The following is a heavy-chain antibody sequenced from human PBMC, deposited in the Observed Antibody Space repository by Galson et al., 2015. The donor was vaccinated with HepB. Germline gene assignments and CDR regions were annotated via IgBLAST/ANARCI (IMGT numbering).Heavy chain of an antibody. CDR1: GFTLSTYW. CDR3: ARDFAAGTWWFDP. Sequence: SLRPSCAASGFTLSTYWLTWVRQAPGKGLEWVATIKQDGSETAYVDSVQGRFSISRDNAKNSLYLEMSSLRAEDTAVYYCARDFAAGTWWFDPWGQGTLVTVSS. CDR2: IKQDGSET. V-gene: IGHV3-7*03. J-gene: IGHJ5*02. D-gene: IGHD6-19*01.